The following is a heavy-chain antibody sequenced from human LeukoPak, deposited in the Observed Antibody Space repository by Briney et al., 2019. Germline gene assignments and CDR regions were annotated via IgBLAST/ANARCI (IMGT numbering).Heavy chain of an antibody. J-gene: IGHJ5*02. Sequence: GGSLRLSCAASGFTFSSYWMHWVRQAPGKGLVWVSRINSDGSSTSYADSVKGRFTISRDNAKNTLYLQMSSLRAEDTAVYYCATAPPTYTTSSPPWFDPWGQGTLVTVSS. CDR2: INSDGSST. D-gene: IGHD6-6*01. V-gene: IGHV3-74*01. CDR1: GFTFSSYW. CDR3: ATAPPTYTTSSPPWFDP.